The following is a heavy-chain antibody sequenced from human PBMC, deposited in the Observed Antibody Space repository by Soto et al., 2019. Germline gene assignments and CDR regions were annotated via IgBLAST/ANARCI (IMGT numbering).Heavy chain of an antibody. J-gene: IGHJ1*01. Sequence: GASVKVSCKASGYTFTSYGITWVRQAPGQGLEWMGWVSAYNGNTNYAQKVQGRVTMTTDTPTSTAYMELRSLRSDDTAVYYCARGGGDCNSPIPCYFRYWGQGTRVTVAS. CDR2: VSAYNGNT. CDR3: ARGGGDCNSPIPCYFRY. CDR1: GYTFTSYG. D-gene: IGHD2-21*01. V-gene: IGHV1-18*01.